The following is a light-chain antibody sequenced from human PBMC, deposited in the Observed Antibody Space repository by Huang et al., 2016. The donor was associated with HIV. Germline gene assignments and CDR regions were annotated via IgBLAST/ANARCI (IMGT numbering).Light chain of an antibody. Sequence: EIVMTQSPATLSLSPGVRATLSCRASQSVNSKLAWYQQKPGQAPRLLIYGASTRATGVPGRFSGSGSGTEFTLTISSLQSEDVAVYYCQQYSKWPPNTFGQGTKLESK. V-gene: IGKV3-15*01. CDR3: QQYSKWPPNT. CDR1: QSVNSK. CDR2: GAS. J-gene: IGKJ2*01.